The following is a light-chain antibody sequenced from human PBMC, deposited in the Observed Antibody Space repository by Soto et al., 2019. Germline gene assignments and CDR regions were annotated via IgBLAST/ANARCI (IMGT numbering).Light chain of an antibody. CDR1: SRDVGGHNY. CDR3: TSYTSSITVV. Sequence: QSVLTQPASVSGSPGQSITISCTGTSRDVGGHNYVSWYQQHPGKAPKPIIFDVSNRPSGVSNRFSGSKSGNTASLTISGLRAEDEADYYCTSYTSSITVVFGGGTKLTVL. CDR2: DVS. V-gene: IGLV2-14*03. J-gene: IGLJ3*02.